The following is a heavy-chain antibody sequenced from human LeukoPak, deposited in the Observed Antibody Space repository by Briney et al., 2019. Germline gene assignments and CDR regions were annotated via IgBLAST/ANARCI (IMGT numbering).Heavy chain of an antibody. CDR3: ARTRITMVRGVIPSWYFDL. Sequence: ASVKVSCKASGGTFSSYAISWVRQAPGQGLEWMGRIIPILGIANYAKKFQGRVTITADKSTSTAYMELSSLRSEDTAVYYCARTRITMVRGVIPSWYFDLWGRGTLVTVSS. J-gene: IGHJ2*01. D-gene: IGHD3-10*01. V-gene: IGHV1-69*04. CDR1: GGTFSSYA. CDR2: IIPILGIA.